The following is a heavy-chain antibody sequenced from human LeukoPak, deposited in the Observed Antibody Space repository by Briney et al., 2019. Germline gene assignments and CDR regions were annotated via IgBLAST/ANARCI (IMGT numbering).Heavy chain of an antibody. CDR3: AKDISRGSGSYDYYYGMDV. J-gene: IGHJ6*02. CDR2: IKQDGSEK. CDR1: GFTFSSYW. D-gene: IGHD3-10*01. Sequence: GGSLRLSCAASGFTFSSYWMSWVRQAPGKGLEWVANIKQDGSEKYYVDSVKGRFTISRDNAKNSLYLQMNSLRAEDTALYYCAKDISRGSGSYDYYYGMDVWGQGTTVTVSS. V-gene: IGHV3-7*03.